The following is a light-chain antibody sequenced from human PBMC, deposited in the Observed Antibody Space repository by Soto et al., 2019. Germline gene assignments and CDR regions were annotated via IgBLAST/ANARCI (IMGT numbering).Light chain of an antibody. Sequence: DILMTQSPSTLSASIGDRVAITCRASDNIGPWVAWYQQKPGKAPKLLIYKASTLETGAPSRFAGSGSGTGVTLTITRLQPDDFATYYCQHYNSYSRTFGQGTKVEV. CDR2: KAS. J-gene: IGKJ1*01. V-gene: IGKV1-5*03. CDR3: QHYNSYSRT. CDR1: DNIGPW.